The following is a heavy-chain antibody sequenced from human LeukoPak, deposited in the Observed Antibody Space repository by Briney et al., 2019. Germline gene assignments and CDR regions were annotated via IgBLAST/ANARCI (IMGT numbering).Heavy chain of an antibody. CDR1: GGSISSYY. J-gene: IGHJ3*02. CDR3: ARAGWLMNAFDI. CDR2: IYYSGST. Sequence: SETLSLTCTVSGGSISSYYWSWIRQPPGKGLEWIGYIYYSGSTNYNPSLKSRVTISVDTSKNQFSLKLSSVTAADTAVYYYARAGWLMNAFDIWGQGTMVTVSS. D-gene: IGHD5-18*01. V-gene: IGHV4-59*01.